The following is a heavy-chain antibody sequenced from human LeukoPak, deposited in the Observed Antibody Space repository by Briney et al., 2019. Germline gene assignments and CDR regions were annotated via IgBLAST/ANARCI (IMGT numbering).Heavy chain of an antibody. CDR3: ARSGAGGVAFDI. D-gene: IGHD3-16*01. V-gene: IGHV3-53*01. J-gene: IGHJ3*02. Sequence: GGSLRLSCAASGFTVGSNYMSWVRQAPGKGLEWVSVIYSGGSTDYADSVKGRFTISRDISKNTLYLQMNSLRAEDTAVYYCARSGAGGVAFDIWGQGTMVTVSS. CDR2: IYSGGST. CDR1: GFTVGSNY.